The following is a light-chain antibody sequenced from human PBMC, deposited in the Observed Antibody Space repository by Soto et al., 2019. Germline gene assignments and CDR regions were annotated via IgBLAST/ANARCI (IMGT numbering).Light chain of an antibody. V-gene: IGLV2-14*03. Sequence: QSALTQPASVSGSPGQSIAISCTGTSSDVGSDNYVSWYQHHPGRAPKLIIYDVHNRPSGVSNRFSGSKSGNTASLTITGLQAEDEADYYCSSYTTSITLVFGGGTKLTGL. CDR2: DVH. CDR1: SSDVGSDNY. J-gene: IGLJ3*02. CDR3: SSYTTSITLV.